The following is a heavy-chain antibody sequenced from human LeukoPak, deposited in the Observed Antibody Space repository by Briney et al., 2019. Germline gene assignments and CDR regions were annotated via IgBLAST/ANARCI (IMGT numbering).Heavy chain of an antibody. Sequence: GGSLRLSCAASGFTFSSYWMTWVRQAPGKGLEWVANINDDGSDANYVDSVKGRFTVSRDNAKNSLYLQLNSLRAEDTAVYYCASLQTYDSSANSGWGQGTLVTVSS. CDR2: INDDGSDA. V-gene: IGHV3-7*01. D-gene: IGHD3-22*01. J-gene: IGHJ4*02. CDR3: ASLQTYDSSANSG. CDR1: GFTFSSYW.